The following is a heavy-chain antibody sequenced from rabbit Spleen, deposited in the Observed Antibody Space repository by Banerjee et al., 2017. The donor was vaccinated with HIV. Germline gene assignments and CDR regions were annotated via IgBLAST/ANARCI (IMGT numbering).Heavy chain of an antibody. J-gene: IGHJ4*01. CDR3: VRDKASTSGDYGPWYFDL. D-gene: IGHD1-1*01. CDR2: IYSGSSADT. Sequence: QEQLVESGGGLVQPGGSLKLSCKASGFDFSNYGVSWDRQAPGKGLEWIACIYSGSSADTYYASWAKGRFTISRTSSTTVTLQMTSLTAADTATYFCVRDKASTSGDYGPWYFDLWGPGTLVTVS. V-gene: IGHV1S45*01. CDR1: GFDFSNYG.